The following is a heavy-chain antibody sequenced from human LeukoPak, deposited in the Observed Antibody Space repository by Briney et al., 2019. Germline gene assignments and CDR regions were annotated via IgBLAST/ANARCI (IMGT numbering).Heavy chain of an antibody. J-gene: IGHJ5*02. CDR1: GYTFTSYG. CDR3: ARSPPTMVRGVMSWFDP. D-gene: IGHD3-10*01. CDR2: ISAYNGNT. V-gene: IGHV1-18*01. Sequence: ASVKVSCKASGYTFTSYGISWVRQAPGQGLEWMGWISAYNGNTNYAQKLQGRVTMTTDTSTSTAYMELSSLRSEDTAVYYCARSPPTMVRGVMSWFDPWGQGTLVTVSS.